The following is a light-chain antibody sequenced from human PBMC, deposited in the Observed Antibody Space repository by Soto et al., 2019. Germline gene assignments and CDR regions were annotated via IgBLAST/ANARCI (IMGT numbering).Light chain of an antibody. Sequence: DIQMTQSPSSLSASVGDRVTITCRASQSISSYLNWYQQKPGQAPKLLIYAASSLHSGVPSRFSGSGSETDFTLTISSLQPEDFATYYCQQSYSTPFTCGPGTKVDIK. CDR1: QSISSY. J-gene: IGKJ3*01. CDR3: QQSYSTPFT. CDR2: AAS. V-gene: IGKV1-39*01.